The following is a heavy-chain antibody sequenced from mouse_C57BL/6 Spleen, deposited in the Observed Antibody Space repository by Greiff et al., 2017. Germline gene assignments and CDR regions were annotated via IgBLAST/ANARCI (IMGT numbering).Heavy chain of an antibody. CDR1: GYTFTSYW. V-gene: IGHV1-50*01. Sequence: QVQLQQPGAELVKPGASVKLSCKASGYTFTSYWMQWVKQRRGQGLEWIGEIDPSDSYTNYNQKFKGKATLTVDTSSSTAYMQLSSLTSEDSAVYYCARRGNYGGWYYLDYWGQGTTLTVSS. CDR3: ARRGNYGGWYYLDY. D-gene: IGHD2-1*01. J-gene: IGHJ2*01. CDR2: IDPSDSYT.